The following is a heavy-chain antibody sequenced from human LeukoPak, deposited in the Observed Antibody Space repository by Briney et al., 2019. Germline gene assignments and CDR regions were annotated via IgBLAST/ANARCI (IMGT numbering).Heavy chain of an antibody. Sequence: DSVKVSCKASGYTFTGYYMHWVRQAPGQGLEWMGWINPNSGGTNYAQKFQGRVTMTRDTSISTAYMELSRLRSDDTAVYYCARAAEMATIGMNYWGQGTLVTVSS. CDR1: GYTFTGYY. V-gene: IGHV1-2*02. D-gene: IGHD5-24*01. CDR2: INPNSGGT. J-gene: IGHJ4*02. CDR3: ARAAEMATIGMNY.